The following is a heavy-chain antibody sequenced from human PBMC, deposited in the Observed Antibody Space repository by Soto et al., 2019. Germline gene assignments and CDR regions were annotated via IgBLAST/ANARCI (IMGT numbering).Heavy chain of an antibody. D-gene: IGHD6-19*01. Sequence: PGGSLRLSCAASGFTVSSNYMSWVRQAPGKGLEWVSVIYSGGSTYYADSVKGRFTISRDNSKNTLYIQMNSLRAEDTAVYYCARDGVAVAGKGFDYWGQGTRVTVSS. CDR3: ARDGVAVAGKGFDY. V-gene: IGHV3-66*01. CDR1: GFTVSSNY. J-gene: IGHJ4*02. CDR2: IYSGGST.